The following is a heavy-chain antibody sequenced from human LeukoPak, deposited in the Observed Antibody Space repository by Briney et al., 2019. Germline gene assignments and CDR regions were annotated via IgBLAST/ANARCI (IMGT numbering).Heavy chain of an antibody. V-gene: IGHV3-48*03. J-gene: IGHJ6*02. CDR2: ISSSGSTI. Sequence: GGSLRLSCAASGFTFSSYEMNWVRQAPGKGLEWVSYISSSGSTIYYADSVKGRFTISRDNAKNSLYLQINSLRAEDTAVYYWARDLGYGMDVWGQGTTVTVSS. CDR3: ARDLGYGMDV. CDR1: GFTFSSYE.